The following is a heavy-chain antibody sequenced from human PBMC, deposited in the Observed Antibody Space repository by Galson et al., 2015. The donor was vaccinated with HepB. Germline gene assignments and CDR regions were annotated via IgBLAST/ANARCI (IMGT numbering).Heavy chain of an antibody. Sequence: SLRLSCAASGFIFSNYEMSWVRQAPGKGLEWLSYISANANTIYYADSVKGRFSISRDNSKNSLYLQMNSLRAEDTAVYYCGGGPKGWHWTSGGGFDYWGQGTLVTVSS. CDR1: GFIFSNYE. V-gene: IGHV3-48*03. J-gene: IGHJ4*02. CDR3: GGGPKGWHWTSGGGFDY. CDR2: ISANANTI. D-gene: IGHD1-1*01.